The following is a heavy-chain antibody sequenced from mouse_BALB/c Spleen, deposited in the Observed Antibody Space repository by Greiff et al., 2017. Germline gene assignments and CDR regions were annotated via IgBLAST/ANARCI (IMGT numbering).Heavy chain of an antibody. CDR2: INPSNGGT. V-gene: IGHV1S81*02. J-gene: IGHJ4*01. CDR3: TRPYCNYDVAMDY. Sequence: QVQLQQPGAELVKPGASVKLSCKASGYTFTSYYMYWVKQRPGQGLEWIGGINPSNGGTNFNEKFKSKATLTVDKSSSTAYMQLSSLTSEDSAVYYCTRPYCNYDVAMDYWGQGTSVTVSS. D-gene: IGHD2-1*01. CDR1: GYTFTSYY.